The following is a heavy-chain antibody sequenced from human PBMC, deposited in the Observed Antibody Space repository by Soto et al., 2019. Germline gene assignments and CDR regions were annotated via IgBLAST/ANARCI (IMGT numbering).Heavy chain of an antibody. Sequence: QVQLVESGGGVVQPGRSLRLSCAASGFTFSNDGMHWVRQAPGKGLEWVAVISYDGSRKYYEDSVGGRCTISRDNSKNTLYLEMNSLRPEDTAVYYCTKEAMDRGVLGDYWGQGTLVTVSS. D-gene: IGHD3-10*01. CDR2: ISYDGSRK. J-gene: IGHJ4*02. CDR3: TKEAMDRGVLGDY. CDR1: GFTFSNDG. V-gene: IGHV3-30*18.